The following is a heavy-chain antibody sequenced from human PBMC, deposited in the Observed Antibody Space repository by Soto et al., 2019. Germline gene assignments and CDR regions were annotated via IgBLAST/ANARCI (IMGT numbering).Heavy chain of an antibody. V-gene: IGHV4-39*01. J-gene: IGHJ4*02. CDR1: GGSISSSSYY. D-gene: IGHD2-8*01. Sequence: PSETLSLTCTVSGGSISSSSYYWGWIRQPPGKGLEWIGSIYYSGSTYYNPSLKSRVTISVDTSKNQFSLKLSSVTAADTAVYYCARLPGVGRNPPFDYWGQGTLVTVSS. CDR2: IYYSGST. CDR3: ARLPGVGRNPPFDY.